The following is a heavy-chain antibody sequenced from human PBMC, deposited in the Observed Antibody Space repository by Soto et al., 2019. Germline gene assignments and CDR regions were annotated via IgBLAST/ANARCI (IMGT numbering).Heavy chain of an antibody. CDR3: ATFTAMVTG. CDR1: GGSVSSGSYY. CDR2: ICYSGST. V-gene: IGHV4-61*01. Sequence: SETLSLTCTVSGGSVSSGSYYWSWIRQPPGKGLEWIGYICYSGSTNYNPSLKSRVTISVDTSKNQFSLKLSSVTAADTAVYYCATFTAMVTGWGQGTLVTVSS. D-gene: IGHD5-18*01. J-gene: IGHJ4*02.